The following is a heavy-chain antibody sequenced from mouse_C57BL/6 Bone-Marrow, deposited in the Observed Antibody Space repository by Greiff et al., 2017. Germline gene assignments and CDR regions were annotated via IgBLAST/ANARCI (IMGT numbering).Heavy chain of an antibody. V-gene: IGHV5-2*01. CDR3: ARDVPSLYYDFSWFAY. J-gene: IGHJ3*01. CDR1: EYEFPSHD. D-gene: IGHD2-4*01. CDR2: INSDGGST. Sequence: EVQVVESGGGLVQPGESLKLSCESNEYEFPSHDMSWVRKTPEKRLELVAAINSDGGSTYYPDTMARRFIISRDNTKKTLYLQMSSLRSEDTALYYCARDVPSLYYDFSWFAYWGQGTLVTVSA.